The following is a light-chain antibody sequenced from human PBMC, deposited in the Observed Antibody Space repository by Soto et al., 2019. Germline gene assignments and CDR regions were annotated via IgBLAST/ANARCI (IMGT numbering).Light chain of an antibody. V-gene: IGKV3-11*01. Sequence: EIVLTQSPATLSLSPGERATLSCRASQSVSSYLAWYQQKPGQAPRLLIYDASNRATGIPARFSGSGSGTDFTLTISSLEPADFAVYYCQQRSIWPPHTFGQGTKLEIK. CDR3: QQRSIWPPHT. J-gene: IGKJ2*01. CDR1: QSVSSY. CDR2: DAS.